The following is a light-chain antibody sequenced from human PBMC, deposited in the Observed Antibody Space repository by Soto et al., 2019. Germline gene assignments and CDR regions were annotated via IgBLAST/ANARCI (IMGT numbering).Light chain of an antibody. Sequence: DIQMTQSPSSLSASVGDRVTITCRASQGISNYLAWYQQKPGKVPKLLIYAASTLQPGVPSRFSGSGSGTDFTLTISSVQPEDVATYYCQKYNSARRTFGQGTKVEIK. CDR1: QGISNY. J-gene: IGKJ1*01. V-gene: IGKV1-27*01. CDR2: AAS. CDR3: QKYNSARRT.